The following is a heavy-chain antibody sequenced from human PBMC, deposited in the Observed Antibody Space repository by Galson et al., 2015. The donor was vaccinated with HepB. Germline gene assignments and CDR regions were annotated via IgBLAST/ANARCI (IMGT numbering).Heavy chain of an antibody. D-gene: IGHD2-2*01. CDR1: GYTFTSYG. J-gene: IGHJ3*02. Sequence: SVKVSCKASGYTFTSYGISWVRQAPGQGLEWMGWISAYNGNTNYAQKLQGRVTMTTDTSTSTAYMELRSLRSDDTAVYYCARGGENQLLSHDAFDIWGQGTMVTVSS. V-gene: IGHV1-18*01. CDR2: ISAYNGNT. CDR3: ARGGENQLLSHDAFDI.